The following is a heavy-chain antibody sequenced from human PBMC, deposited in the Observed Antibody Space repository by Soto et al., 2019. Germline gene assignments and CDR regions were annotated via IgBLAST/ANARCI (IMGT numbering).Heavy chain of an antibody. V-gene: IGHV3-30-3*01. Sequence: PGGFLRLSCAASGFTFSTYAFHWVRQAPGKGLEWLSVISYDGREKYYADSVKGRFTISRDSSKNTVYLQMNSLRAEDTAVYYCARDPLAVTGSFVDYWGRGTLVTVSS. CDR3: ARDPLAVTGSFVDY. J-gene: IGHJ4*02. D-gene: IGHD6-19*01. CDR1: GFTFSTYA. CDR2: ISYDGREK.